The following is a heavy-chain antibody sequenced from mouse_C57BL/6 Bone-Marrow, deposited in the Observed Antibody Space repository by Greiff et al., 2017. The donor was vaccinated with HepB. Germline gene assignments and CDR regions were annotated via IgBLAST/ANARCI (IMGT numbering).Heavy chain of an antibody. V-gene: IGHV1-62-2*01. D-gene: IGHD1-1*01. CDR3: ARNEENYYGSSQYWYFDV. CDR1: GYTFTEYT. J-gene: IGHJ1*02. CDR2: FYPGSGSI. Sequence: QVQLQQSGAELVKPGASVKLSCKASGYTFTEYTIHWVKQRSGQGLEWIGWFYPGSGSIKYNEKFKDKATLTADKSTSTIYMELSRLTSEDSAVYFCARNEENYYGSSQYWYFDVWGTGTTVTVSS.